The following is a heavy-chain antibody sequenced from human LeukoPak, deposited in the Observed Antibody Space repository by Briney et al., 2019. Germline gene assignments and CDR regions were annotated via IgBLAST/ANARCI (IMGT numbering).Heavy chain of an antibody. CDR3: AKGVHRYRSSNWFDP. V-gene: IGHV3-23*01. CDR1: GFTFSSYA. J-gene: IGHJ5*02. CDR2: ISGSGGST. D-gene: IGHD6-19*01. Sequence: GGSLRLSCAASGFTFSSYAMSWVRQAPGKGLEWVSAISGSGGSTYYADSVKGRFTISRDNSKNTLYLQMNSLRAEDTAVYYCAKGVHRYRSSNWFDPWGQGTLVTVSS.